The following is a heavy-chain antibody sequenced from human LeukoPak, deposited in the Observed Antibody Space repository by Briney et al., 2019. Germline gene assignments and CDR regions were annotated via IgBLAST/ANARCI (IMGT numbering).Heavy chain of an antibody. CDR2: IYPGDSDT. J-gene: IGHJ4*02. CDR3: ARALVGAATLSY. V-gene: IGHV5-51*01. CDR1: GYSFTTYW. Sequence: PGESLQNSCKGSGYSFTTYWIAWVRQMPGKGLEWMGVIYPGDSDTRYRPSFQGQVTLSADKSISTAYLQWSSLKASDTAIYYCARALVGAATLSYWGQGTLVTVSS. D-gene: IGHD1-26*01.